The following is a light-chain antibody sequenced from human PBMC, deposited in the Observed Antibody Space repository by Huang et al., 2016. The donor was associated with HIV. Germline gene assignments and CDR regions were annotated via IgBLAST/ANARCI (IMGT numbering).Light chain of an antibody. J-gene: IGKJ1*01. CDR2: SAS. CDR3: QHYNNWPWWT. CDR1: QSVTSN. V-gene: IGKV3-15*01. Sequence: EVVMTQSPAILSVSPGERATLSCRASQSVTSNLAWYQQKPGQAPRLLIYSASTRATGIPDRLSGSGSGTEFTLTISSLQSEDFAVYYCQHYNNWPWWTFGQGTKVEIK.